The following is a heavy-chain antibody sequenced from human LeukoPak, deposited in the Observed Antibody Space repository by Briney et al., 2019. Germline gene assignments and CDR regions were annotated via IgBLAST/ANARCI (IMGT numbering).Heavy chain of an antibody. Sequence: PGGSLKLSCAASGFTFSSYSMNWVRQAPGKGLEWVSYISSSSSTIYYADSVKGRFTISRDNAKNSLYLQMNSLRAEDTAVYYCVLDKDYFDYWGQGTLVTVSS. J-gene: IGHJ4*02. V-gene: IGHV3-48*04. D-gene: IGHD1-1*01. CDR1: GFTFSSYS. CDR2: ISSSSSTI. CDR3: VLDKDYFDY.